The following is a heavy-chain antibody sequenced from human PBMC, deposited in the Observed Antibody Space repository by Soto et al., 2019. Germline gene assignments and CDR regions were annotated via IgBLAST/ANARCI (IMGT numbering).Heavy chain of an antibody. CDR2: INHSGST. Sequence: QVQLQQWGAGLLKLSETLSLTCAVYGESFSGYYWSWIRQPPGKGLEWIGEINHSGSTNYNPSLKSRVTISVDTSKNQFSLKLSSVTAADTAVYYCARSYGSSWYMTFDYWGQGTLVTVSS. D-gene: IGHD6-13*01. CDR1: GESFSGYY. J-gene: IGHJ4*02. CDR3: ARSYGSSWYMTFDY. V-gene: IGHV4-34*01.